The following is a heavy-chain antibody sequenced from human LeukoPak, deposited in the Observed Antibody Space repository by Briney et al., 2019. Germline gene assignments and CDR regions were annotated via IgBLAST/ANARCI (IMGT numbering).Heavy chain of an antibody. CDR2: ISGSGGST. CDR3: ARGGYYYDSSGYLKTYDAFDI. V-gene: IGHV3-23*01. J-gene: IGHJ3*02. D-gene: IGHD3-22*01. Sequence: GGSLRLSCAASGFTFSSYGMSWVRQAPGKGLEWVSAISGSGGSTYYADSVKGRFTISRDNSKNTLYLQMNSLRAEDTAVYYCARGGYYYDSSGYLKTYDAFDIWGQGTMVTVSS. CDR1: GFTFSSYG.